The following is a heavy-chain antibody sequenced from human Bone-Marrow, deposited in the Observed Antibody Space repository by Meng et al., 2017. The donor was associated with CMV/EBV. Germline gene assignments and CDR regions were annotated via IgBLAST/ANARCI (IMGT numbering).Heavy chain of an antibody. CDR2: IYYSGST. Sequence: SETLSLTCTVSGGSISSSSYYWGWIRQPPGKGLEWIGSIYYSGSTYYNPSLKSRVTISVDTSKNQFSLKLSSVTAADTAVYYCARDLAVAGTDGMDVWGQGTTVTVSS. CDR1: GGSISSSSYY. J-gene: IGHJ6*02. D-gene: IGHD6-19*01. V-gene: IGHV4-39*07. CDR3: ARDLAVAGTDGMDV.